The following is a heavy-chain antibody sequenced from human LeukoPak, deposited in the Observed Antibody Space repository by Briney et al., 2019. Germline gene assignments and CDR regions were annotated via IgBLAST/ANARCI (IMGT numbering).Heavy chain of an antibody. CDR2: IIPIFGTA. CDR1: GGTFSSYA. D-gene: IGHD3-3*01. CDR3: ARELLRFLEWSREDYYYYGMDV. Sequence: ASVKVSCKASGGTFSSYAISWVRQAPGQGLEWMGGIIPIFGTANYAQKFQGRVTITADESTSTAYMELSSPRSEDTAVYYCARELLRFLEWSREDYYYYGMDVWGQGTTVTVSS. V-gene: IGHV1-69*13. J-gene: IGHJ6*02.